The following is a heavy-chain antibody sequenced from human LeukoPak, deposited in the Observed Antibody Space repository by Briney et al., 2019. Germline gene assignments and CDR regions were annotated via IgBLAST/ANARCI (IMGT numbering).Heavy chain of an antibody. V-gene: IGHV4-59*01. CDR2: IYYSGST. Sequence: SETLSLTCTVSGGSISSYYWSWIRQPPGKGLEWIGYIYYSGSTNYNPSLKSRVTISVDTSKNQFSLKLSSVTAADTAVYYCARGELYGPFDPWGQGTLVTVSS. CDR1: GGSISSYY. J-gene: IGHJ5*02. CDR3: ARGELYGPFDP. D-gene: IGHD2-8*01.